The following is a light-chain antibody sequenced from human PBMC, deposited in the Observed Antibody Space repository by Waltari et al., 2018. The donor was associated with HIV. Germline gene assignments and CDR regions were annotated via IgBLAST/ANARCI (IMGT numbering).Light chain of an antibody. V-gene: IGLV2-14*01. CDR1: STDIVGYKY. Sequence: HSALTQPASVSGSPGQSLNIPCTGTSTDIVGYKYVSWYQQKPGKAPKLMISEVSNRPSGVSNRFSGSKSGNTASLTISGLQAEDEADYYCSSYTTSSTWVFGGGTKLTVL. CDR2: EVS. CDR3: SSYTTSSTWV. J-gene: IGLJ3*02.